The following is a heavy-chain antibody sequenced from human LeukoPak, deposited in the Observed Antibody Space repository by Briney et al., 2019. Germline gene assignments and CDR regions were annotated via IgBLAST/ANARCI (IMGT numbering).Heavy chain of an antibody. Sequence: SETLSLTCTVSGGSISSSSYYWGWIRQPPGKGLEWIGSIYYSGSTYYNPSLKSRVTISVDTSKNQFSLKLSSVTAADTAVYYCASGWLRYYYFDNWGQGTLVTVSS. D-gene: IGHD5-12*01. J-gene: IGHJ4*02. CDR2: IYYSGST. V-gene: IGHV4-39*07. CDR3: ASGWLRYYYFDN. CDR1: GGSISSSSYY.